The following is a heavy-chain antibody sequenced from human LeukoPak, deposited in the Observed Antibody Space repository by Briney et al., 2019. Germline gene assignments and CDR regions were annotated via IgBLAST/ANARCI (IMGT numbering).Heavy chain of an antibody. V-gene: IGHV4-39*07. CDR1: GGSISSSSYY. J-gene: IGHJ6*03. CDR2: IYTSGST. CDR3: ARDSSGWYGNYYYMDV. D-gene: IGHD6-19*01. Sequence: SETLSLTCTVSGGSISSSSYYWGWIRQPPGKGLEWIGRIYTSGSTNYNPSLKSRVTMSVDTSKNQFSLKLSSVTAADTAVYYCARDSSGWYGNYYYMDVWGKGTTVTVSS.